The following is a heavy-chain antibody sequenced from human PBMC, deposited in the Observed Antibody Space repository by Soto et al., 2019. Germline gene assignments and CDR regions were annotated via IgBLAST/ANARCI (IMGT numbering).Heavy chain of an antibody. CDR2: ISGSGGST. CDR1: GFTFSSYA. V-gene: IGHV3-23*01. Sequence: HPGGSLRLSCAASGFTFSSYAMSWVRQAPGKGLEWVSAISGSGGSTYYADSVKGRFTISRDNSKNTLYLQMNSLRAEDTAVYYCAKDPAVAGRHFDYWGQGTLVTVSS. J-gene: IGHJ4*02. CDR3: AKDPAVAGRHFDY. D-gene: IGHD6-19*01.